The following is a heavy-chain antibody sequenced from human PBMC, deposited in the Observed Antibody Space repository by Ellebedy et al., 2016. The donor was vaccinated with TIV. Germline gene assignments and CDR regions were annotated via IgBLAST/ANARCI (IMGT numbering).Heavy chain of an antibody. V-gene: IGHV3-30*18. CDR1: GFTFSDYG. J-gene: IGHJ4*02. CDR2: ISYDGSNK. CDR3: LNDYYDSDAGAY. D-gene: IGHD3-22*01. Sequence: PGGSLRLSCAASGFTFSDYGMHWVRQAPGKGLAWVAVISYDGSNKYYTDSVKGRFTISRDNSKNTLYLQMSSLRADDTAVYYCLNDYYDSDAGAYWGQGTLVTVSS.